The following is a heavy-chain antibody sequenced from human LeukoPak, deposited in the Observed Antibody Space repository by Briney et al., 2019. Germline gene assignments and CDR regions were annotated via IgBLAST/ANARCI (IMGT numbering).Heavy chain of an antibody. J-gene: IGHJ5*02. CDR3: ARATDYYDSSGYTQHPDNWFDP. V-gene: IGHV4-39*07. CDR1: GGSTSSSSYY. D-gene: IGHD3-22*01. Sequence: PSETLSLTCTVSGGSTSSSSYYWGWIRQPPGKGLEWIGSIYYSGSTYYNPSLKSRVTISVDTSKNQFSLKLSSVTAADTAVYYCARATDYYDSSGYTQHPDNWFDPWGQGTLVTVSS. CDR2: IYYSGST.